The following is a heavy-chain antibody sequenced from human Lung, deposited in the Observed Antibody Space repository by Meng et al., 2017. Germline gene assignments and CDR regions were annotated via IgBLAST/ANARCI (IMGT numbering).Heavy chain of an antibody. CDR2: INHSGST. CDR3: ARGPTTMAHDFDY. CDR1: SGSFSDYY. Sequence: HVQLHQLGAGLLKPSETLSLTCVVSSGSFSDYYWSWIRQPPGKGLEWIGEINHSGSTNYNPSLESRATISVDTPQNNLSLKLNSVTAADSAVYYCARGPTTMAHDFDYWGQGTPVTVSS. D-gene: IGHD4-11*01. V-gene: IGHV4-34*01. J-gene: IGHJ4*02.